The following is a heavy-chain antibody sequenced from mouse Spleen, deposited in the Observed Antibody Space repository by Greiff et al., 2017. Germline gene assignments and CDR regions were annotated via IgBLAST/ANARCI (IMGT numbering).Heavy chain of an antibody. CDR2: IYPGSGST. CDR3: ARDRFYYGSSLYAMDY. D-gene: IGHD1-1*01. CDR1: GYTFTSYW. J-gene: IGHJ4*01. V-gene: IGHV1-55*01. Sequence: QVQLKQPGAELVKPGASVKMSCKASGYTFTSYWITWVKQRPGQGLEWIGDIYPGSGSTNYNEKFKSKATLTVDTSSSTAYMQLSSLTSEDSAVYYCARDRFYYGSSLYAMDYWGQGTSVTVSS.